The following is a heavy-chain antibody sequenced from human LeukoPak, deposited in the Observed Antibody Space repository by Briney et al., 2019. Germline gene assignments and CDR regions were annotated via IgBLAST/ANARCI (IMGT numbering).Heavy chain of an antibody. CDR1: VFIFDDYA. D-gene: IGHD5-24*01. CDR3: VREQFSHTSNYFDH. CDR2: NSGDAVSS. J-gene: IGHJ4*02. V-gene: IGHV3-43*02. Sequence: PGWSLRISFAASVFIFDDYAIHGVGQVRGRGLEWVFLNSGDAVSSCYTASVKGRFTIPRDNKNRSLSPQMRRLTTEDTAFYYSVREQFSHTSNYFDHWGQGILVTVSS.